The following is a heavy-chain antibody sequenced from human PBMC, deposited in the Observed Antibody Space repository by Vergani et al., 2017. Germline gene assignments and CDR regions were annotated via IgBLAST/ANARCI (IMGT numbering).Heavy chain of an antibody. CDR2: ISAYNGNT. Sequence: QVQLVQSGAEVKKPGASVKVSCKASGYTFTSYGISWVRQAPGKGLEWMGWISAYNGNTNYAQKLQGRVTMTTDTSTSTAYMELRSLRSDDTAVYYCARDLLEDYGDYHVLFDPWGQGSLVTVSS. D-gene: IGHD4-17*01. CDR1: GYTFTSYG. J-gene: IGHJ5*02. V-gene: IGHV1-18*01. CDR3: ARDLLEDYGDYHVLFDP.